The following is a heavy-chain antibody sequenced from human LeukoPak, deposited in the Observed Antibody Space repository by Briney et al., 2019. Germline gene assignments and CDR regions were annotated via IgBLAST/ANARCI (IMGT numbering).Heavy chain of an antibody. D-gene: IGHD3-22*01. Sequence: KPSETLSLTCTVSGGSISSYYWSWIRQPPGKGLEWIGCIYYSGSTNYNPSLKSRVTISVDTSKNQFSLKLSSVTAADTAVYYCASGGYYDSSGYYIVQFDYWGQGTLVTVSS. CDR2: IYYSGST. CDR1: GGSISSYY. V-gene: IGHV4-59*01. CDR3: ASGGYYDSSGYYIVQFDY. J-gene: IGHJ4*02.